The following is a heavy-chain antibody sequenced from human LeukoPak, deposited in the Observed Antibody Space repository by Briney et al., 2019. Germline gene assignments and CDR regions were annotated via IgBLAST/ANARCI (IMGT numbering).Heavy chain of an antibody. CDR1: GYSFTSYW. CDR3: ARHEWGLGELYTHFDY. Sequence: GESLRISCKGSGYSFTSYWISWVRQVPGKGLEWMGRIDPSDSYTNYSPSFQGHVTISADQSISTAYLQWSSLKASDTAMYYCARHEWGLGELYTHFDYWGQGTLVTVPS. D-gene: IGHD3-16*01. J-gene: IGHJ4*02. V-gene: IGHV5-10-1*01. CDR2: IDPSDSYT.